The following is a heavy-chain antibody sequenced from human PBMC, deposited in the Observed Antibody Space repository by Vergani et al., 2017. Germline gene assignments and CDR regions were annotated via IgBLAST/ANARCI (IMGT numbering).Heavy chain of an antibody. J-gene: IGHJ5*02. D-gene: IGHD1-14*01. CDR1: GFTFTSHW. V-gene: IGHV3-7*01. CDR3: ARDLRLLYNRFDP. Sequence: EVQLVESGGGLVQPGGSLRLSCAASGFTFTSHWMSWVRQTPGKGLQWVANIKQDGSEKYYVDSVEGRFTISRDNAKRSVYLQMTSLRAEDTGVYYCARDLRLLYNRFDPWGQGTLVTVSS. CDR2: IKQDGSEK.